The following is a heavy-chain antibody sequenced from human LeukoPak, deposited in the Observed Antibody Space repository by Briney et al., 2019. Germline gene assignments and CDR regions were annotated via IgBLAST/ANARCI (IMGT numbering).Heavy chain of an antibody. D-gene: IGHD1-26*01. J-gene: IGHJ4*02. Sequence: SLRLSCAASGFTFDDYAMHWVRQAPGKGLEWVSGISWNSGSIGYADSVKGRFTISRDNAKNSLYLQMNSLRAEDTALYYCAKGKVGATTAHYFDYWGQGTLVTVSS. CDR2: ISWNSGSI. V-gene: IGHV3-9*01. CDR3: AKGKVGATTAHYFDY. CDR1: GFTFDDYA.